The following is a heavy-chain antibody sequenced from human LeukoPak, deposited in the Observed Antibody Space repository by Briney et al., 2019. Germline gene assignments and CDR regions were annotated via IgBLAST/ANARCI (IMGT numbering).Heavy chain of an antibody. CDR1: GFTFSRYG. Sequence: GGSLRLSCAASGFTFSRYGMSWVGQVPGKGLDWVSAISGCGGNTYNADSVKGRFTISRDNSKNTLYLQMNSLRAEDTAVYYCANEYVEVSTVSGQFGSWREGTLVTVSS. CDR3: ANEYVEVSTVSGQFGS. J-gene: IGHJ5*01. V-gene: IGHV3-23*01. CDR2: ISGCGGNT. D-gene: IGHD6-19*01.